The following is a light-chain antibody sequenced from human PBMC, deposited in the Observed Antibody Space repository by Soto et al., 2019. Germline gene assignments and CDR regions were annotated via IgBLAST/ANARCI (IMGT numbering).Light chain of an antibody. CDR2: AAS. J-gene: IGKJ1*01. V-gene: IGKV1-6*01. Sequence: AIQMTQSPSSLSASVGDRVTITCRASQGIRNDLGWYQQKPWKAPKLLIYAASSLQSGVPSRFSGSGSGTDFNLTISSLQPEDFANYLCLQDYNYPRTFGQGTKVEIK. CDR1: QGIRND. CDR3: LQDYNYPRT.